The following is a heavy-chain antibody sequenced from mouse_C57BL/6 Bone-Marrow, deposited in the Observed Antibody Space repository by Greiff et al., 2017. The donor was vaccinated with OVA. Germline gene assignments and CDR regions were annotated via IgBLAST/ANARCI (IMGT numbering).Heavy chain of an antibody. CDR2: IDIGSGYT. Sequence: EVQLQQSGAELVRPGSSVKMSCTPSGYTFTSYGINWVKQRPGQGLEWIGYIDIGSGYTEYNEKFKGKTTLTSDTSSSTAYMQLSNLTSEDSAIYFCASYGNPCFDVGGTGTTVTVSS. CDR3: ASYGNPCFDV. CDR1: GYTFTSYG. D-gene: IGHD2-1*01. V-gene: IGHV1-58*01. J-gene: IGHJ1*03.